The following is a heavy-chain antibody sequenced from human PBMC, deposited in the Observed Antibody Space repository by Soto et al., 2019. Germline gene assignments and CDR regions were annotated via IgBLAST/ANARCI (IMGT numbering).Heavy chain of an antibody. CDR1: GFSFTGYY. Sequence: ASVKVSCKASGFSFTGYYIHWLRQAPGQGLEWMGWINAHSGGTEYAQKFQGGVTLTRDTSIATAYLTLTSLTSDDTALYYCAKDLTRQLAYWLDPWGQGTQVTVSS. CDR3: AKDLTRQLAYWLDP. J-gene: IGHJ5*02. V-gene: IGHV1-2*02. D-gene: IGHD6-6*01. CDR2: INAHSGGT.